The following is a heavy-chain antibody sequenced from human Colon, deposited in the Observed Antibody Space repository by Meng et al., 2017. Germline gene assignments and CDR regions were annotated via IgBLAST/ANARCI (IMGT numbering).Heavy chain of an antibody. CDR1: GGSISSSNY. D-gene: IGHD6-19*01. CDR2: IYLSGSP. Sequence: VGLQESGPGLVEPSGTLSLTFAVSGGSISSSNYWSWVRQPPGKGLEWIGQIYLSGSPSYNPSLESRVTISVDKSKNQLSLRLTSVTAADTAIYYCARHGGWHFDYWGQGTLVTVSS. V-gene: IGHV4-4*02. CDR3: ARHGGWHFDY. J-gene: IGHJ4*02.